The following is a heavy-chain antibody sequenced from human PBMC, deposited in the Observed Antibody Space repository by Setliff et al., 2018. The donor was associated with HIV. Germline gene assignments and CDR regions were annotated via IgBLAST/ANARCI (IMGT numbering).Heavy chain of an antibody. V-gene: IGHV1-69*13. Sequence: SVKVSCKASGGTFRNYAISWVRQAPGQGLEWMGGIIRIFGSTKYAQKFLGRVIITADESTNTVEMELSSLTSEDTAVYYCARDDHYYDMGSMLSDWYFDLWGRGTLVTVSS. CDR1: GGTFRNYA. CDR3: ARDDHYYDMGSMLSDWYFDL. J-gene: IGHJ2*01. CDR2: IIRIFGST. D-gene: IGHD3-22*01.